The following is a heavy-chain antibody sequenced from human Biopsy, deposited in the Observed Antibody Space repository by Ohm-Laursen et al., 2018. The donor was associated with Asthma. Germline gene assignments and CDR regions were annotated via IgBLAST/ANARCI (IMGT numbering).Heavy chain of an antibody. CDR2: MYHSGSP. J-gene: IGHJ4*02. V-gene: IGHV4-39*01. Sequence: GTLSLTWTVSGGSITSSSYYWGWIRQPPGKGMEWIGSMYHSGSPYYHPSLKSRATISVDTSKNQLSLKMSSVTAADTAVYFCVRHQYSSSWSTFDYWGQGALVTVSS. CDR1: GGSITSSSYY. D-gene: IGHD3-22*01. CDR3: VRHQYSSSWSTFDY.